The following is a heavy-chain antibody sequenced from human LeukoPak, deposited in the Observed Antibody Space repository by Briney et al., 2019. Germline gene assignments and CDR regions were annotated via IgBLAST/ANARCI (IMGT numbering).Heavy chain of an antibody. CDR2: IIPIFGTA. D-gene: IGHD3-3*01. CDR1: GGTFSSYA. Sequence: SVKVSCKASGGTFSSYAISWVRQAPGQGLEWMGGIIPIFGTANYAQKFQGRVTITTDESTSTAYMELSSLRSEDTAVDYCARAIVSRFLEWLSLDYWGQGTLVTVSS. J-gene: IGHJ4*02. V-gene: IGHV1-69*05. CDR3: ARAIVSRFLEWLSLDY.